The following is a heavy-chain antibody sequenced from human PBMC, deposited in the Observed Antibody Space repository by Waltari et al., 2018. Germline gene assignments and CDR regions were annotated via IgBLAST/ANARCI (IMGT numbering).Heavy chain of an antibody. V-gene: IGHV7-4-1*02. CDR3: ARDHTIYGDYSSDL. Sequence: QVQLVQSGSEVKKPGASVKVSCKASGYAFNTYAINWVRQAPGQGLQWMGWINTDTGHRTYAPGFTGRFVFSLDTSVTTTFLQISDLRAEDTAVYFCARDHTIYGDYSSDLWGQGALVTVSS. CDR1: GYAFNTYA. CDR2: INTDTGHR. J-gene: IGHJ4*02. D-gene: IGHD4-17*01.